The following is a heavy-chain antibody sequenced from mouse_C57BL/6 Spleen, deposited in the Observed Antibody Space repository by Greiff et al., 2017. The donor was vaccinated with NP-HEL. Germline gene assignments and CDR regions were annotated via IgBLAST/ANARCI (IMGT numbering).Heavy chain of an antibody. D-gene: IGHD1-1*02. J-gene: IGHJ3*01. V-gene: IGHV1-55*01. Sequence: QVQLQQPGAELVKPGASVKMSCKASGYTFTSYWITWVKQRPGQGLEWIGDIYPGSGSTNYNEKFKSKATLTVDTSSSTAYMQLSSLTSVDSAFYYCARVAPYGSNDGGFAYWGQVTLVTVSA. CDR1: GYTFTSYW. CDR3: ARVAPYGSNDGGFAY. CDR2: IYPGSGST.